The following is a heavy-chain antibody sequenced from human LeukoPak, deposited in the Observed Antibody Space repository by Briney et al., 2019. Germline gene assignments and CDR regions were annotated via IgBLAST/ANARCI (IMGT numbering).Heavy chain of an antibody. CDR2: ISYDGGNK. Sequence: GGSLRLSCAASGFTFGSYGMTWVRQAPGKGLEWVAIISYDGGNKYYPDSVRGRFTISRDNSKNTLYLQMNSLRAEDTAVYYCAKGIYYGSGSGSTAFDIWGQGTMVTVSS. D-gene: IGHD3-10*01. CDR1: GFTFGSYG. V-gene: IGHV3-30*18. CDR3: AKGIYYGSGSGSTAFDI. J-gene: IGHJ3*02.